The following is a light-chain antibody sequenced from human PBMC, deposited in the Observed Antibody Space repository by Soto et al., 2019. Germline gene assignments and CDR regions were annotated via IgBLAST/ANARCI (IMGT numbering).Light chain of an antibody. Sequence: QSALTQPASVSGSPGQSITISCTGTSSDVGGYNYVSWYQQHPGKAPKLMIYDVNNRPSGVSNRFSGSKSGNTASLTISGLRAEDEGDYYCSSYSSSSTLVFGGGTKLTVL. J-gene: IGLJ2*01. CDR1: SSDVGGYNY. CDR3: SSYSSSSTLV. V-gene: IGLV2-14*01. CDR2: DVN.